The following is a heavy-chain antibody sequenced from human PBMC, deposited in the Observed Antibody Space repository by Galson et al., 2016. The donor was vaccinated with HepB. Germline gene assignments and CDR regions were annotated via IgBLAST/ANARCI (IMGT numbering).Heavy chain of an antibody. Sequence: SLRLSCAASGFIASNNHMTWVRQGPGKGLEWVSLISGRDITFYADSVKGRFTVSRDNAKNSLYLQMNSLRAEDTAVYYCAREGFGGFDIWGQGTLVTVSS. CDR1: GFIASNNH. CDR3: AREGFGGFDI. J-gene: IGHJ3*02. D-gene: IGHD4-23*01. V-gene: IGHV3-53*01. CDR2: ISGRDIT.